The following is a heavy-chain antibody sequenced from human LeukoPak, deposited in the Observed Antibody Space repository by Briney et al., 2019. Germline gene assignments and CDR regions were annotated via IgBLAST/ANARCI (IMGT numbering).Heavy chain of an antibody. Sequence: GGSLRLSCAASGYTFTSYGISWVRQAPGQGLEWMGWISAYNGNTNYAQKLQGRVTMTTDTSTSTAYMELRSLRSDDTAVYYCARDPWTRPYYYDSSGYFDYWGQGTLVTVSS. CDR3: ARDPWTRPYYYDSSGYFDY. CDR2: ISAYNGNT. D-gene: IGHD3-22*01. CDR1: GYTFTSYG. V-gene: IGHV1-18*01. J-gene: IGHJ4*02.